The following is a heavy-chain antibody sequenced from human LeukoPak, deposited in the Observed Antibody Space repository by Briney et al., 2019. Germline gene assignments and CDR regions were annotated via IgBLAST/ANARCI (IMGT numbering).Heavy chain of an antibody. V-gene: IGHV3-21*01. Sequence: PGGSLKLSCAASGFTFSTYSMNWVRQAPGKGLEWVSSISSSSKYIYYADSVRGRFTISRDNAKNSLYLQMNSLRAEDTAVYYCAREDRELFDYWGQGTMVTDSS. J-gene: IGHJ4*02. CDR2: ISSSSKYI. D-gene: IGHD1-26*01. CDR1: GFTFSTYS. CDR3: AREDRELFDY.